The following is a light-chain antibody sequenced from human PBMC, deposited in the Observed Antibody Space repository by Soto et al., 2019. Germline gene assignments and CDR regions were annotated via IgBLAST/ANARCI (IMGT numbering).Light chain of an antibody. J-gene: IGKJ1*01. CDR3: QQRSNWPLT. Sequence: EIVLTHSPATLSLSPGDRATLSCRASQSVSSYFAWYQQRPGQAPRLLIYDASNRATGIPARFSGSGSGTDFTLTISSLEPEDFAVYYCQQRSNWPLTFGQGTKVDIK. CDR1: QSVSSY. V-gene: IGKV3-11*01. CDR2: DAS.